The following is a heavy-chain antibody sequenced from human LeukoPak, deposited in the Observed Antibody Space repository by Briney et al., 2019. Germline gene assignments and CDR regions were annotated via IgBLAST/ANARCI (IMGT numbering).Heavy chain of an antibody. CDR1: GYRLTSFW. Sequence: GGSLKISCQGFGYRLTSFWIGLVRQMPGKGLEWMGIIYSDDSDTRYSPSFQGQVTISADKSISAAYLQWSSLKASDTAMYYCARHPQGYDFWSGYYYYCMDVWGQGTTVTVSS. J-gene: IGHJ6*02. V-gene: IGHV5-51*01. CDR2: IYSDDSDT. D-gene: IGHD3-3*01. CDR3: ARHPQGYDFWSGYYYYCMDV.